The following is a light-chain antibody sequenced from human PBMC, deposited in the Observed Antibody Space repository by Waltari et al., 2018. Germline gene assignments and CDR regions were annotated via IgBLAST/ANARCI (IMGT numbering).Light chain of an antibody. CDR2: VNSNGSH. J-gene: IGLJ3*02. CDR3: QTGGHGTWV. Sequence: QLVLTQSPSASASLGASVKLTCTLSSGHSSNVIAWLQQQPEKRPRYLMKVNSNGSHSKGDEIPDRFSGSSSGTERYLTISSLQSEDEADYYCQTGGHGTWVFGGGTKLTVL. CDR1: SGHSSNV. V-gene: IGLV4-69*01.